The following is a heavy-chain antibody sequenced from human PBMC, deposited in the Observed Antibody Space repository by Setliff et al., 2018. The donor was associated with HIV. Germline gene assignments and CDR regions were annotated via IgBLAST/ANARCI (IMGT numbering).Heavy chain of an antibody. CDR3: ARDQHYDFVWGNYRPFDY. CDR2: INWNGGST. V-gene: IGHV3-20*04. CDR1: GFNFDDSG. J-gene: IGHJ4*02. D-gene: IGHD3-16*02. Sequence: GSLRLSCAVSGFNFDDSGMSWVRQAPGKGLEWVSGINWNGGSTGYADSVKGRFTISRDNAKNSLYLQMNSLRAEDTALYYCARDQHYDFVWGNYRPFDYWGQGTLVTVSS.